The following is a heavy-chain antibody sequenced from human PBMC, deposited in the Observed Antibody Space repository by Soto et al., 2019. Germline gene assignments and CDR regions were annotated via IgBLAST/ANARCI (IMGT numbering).Heavy chain of an antibody. CDR2: ISSDGSSE. D-gene: IGHD1-1*01. J-gene: IGHJ4*02. V-gene: IGHV3-30-3*01. Sequence: LRLSCTASGFTFHSFTMHWVRQTPGKGLEWVALISSDGSSEYYADSVKGRFTISRDNSGSTLYLQMNSLRTDDTALYYCARDPRETTYHLDYWGQGTLVTVSS. CDR3: ARDPRETTYHLDY. CDR1: GFTFHSFT.